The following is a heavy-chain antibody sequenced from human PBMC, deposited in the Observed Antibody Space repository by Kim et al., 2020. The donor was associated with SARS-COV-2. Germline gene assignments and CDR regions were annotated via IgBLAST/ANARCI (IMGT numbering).Heavy chain of an antibody. Sequence: GGSLRLSCAVSGVTFSAEEMTWVRQAPGKGLEYVSYISSGDGSTIYYADSVRGRFTISRDNAKNSLYLQMNSLRAEDSALYYCVRYYGGTSRWFDPWGQGTLVTVSS. CDR1: GVTFSAEE. CDR3: VRYYGGTSRWFDP. J-gene: IGHJ5*02. V-gene: IGHV3-48*03. CDR2: ISSGDGSTI. D-gene: IGHD3-10*01.